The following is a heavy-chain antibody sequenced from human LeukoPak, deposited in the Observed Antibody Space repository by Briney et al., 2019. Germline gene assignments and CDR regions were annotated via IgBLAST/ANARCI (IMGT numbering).Heavy chain of an antibody. V-gene: IGHV4-30-4*01. CDR1: GGSISSGDYY. Sequence: PSETLSLTCTVSGGSISSGDYYWSWIRQPPGKGLEWIGYIYYSGSTYYNPSLKSRVTISVDTSKNQFSLKLSSVTAADTAVYSCAIYDSSGYYYHYWGQGTLVPVSS. J-gene: IGHJ4*02. CDR2: IYYSGST. CDR3: AIYDSSGYYYHY. D-gene: IGHD3-22*01.